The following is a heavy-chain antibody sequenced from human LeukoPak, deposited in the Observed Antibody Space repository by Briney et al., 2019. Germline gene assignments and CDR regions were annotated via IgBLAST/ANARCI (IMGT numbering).Heavy chain of an antibody. CDR1: GFTFSSHG. CDR2: IKQDGSEK. Sequence: PGGSLRLSCAASGFTFSSHGMSWVRQAPGKGLEWVANIKQDGSEKYYVDSVKGRFTISRDNAKNSLYLQMSSLRAEDTAVYYCARSFYFDYWGQGTLVTVSS. J-gene: IGHJ4*02. V-gene: IGHV3-7*01. CDR3: ARSFYFDY.